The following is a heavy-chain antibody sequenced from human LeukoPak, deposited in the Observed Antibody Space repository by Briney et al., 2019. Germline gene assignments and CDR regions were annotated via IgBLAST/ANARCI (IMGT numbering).Heavy chain of an antibody. D-gene: IGHD3-16*01. V-gene: IGHV3-30-3*01. CDR1: GFTFTTYA. CDR3: ARLWGGNGYSGGSLNL. J-gene: IGHJ5*02. Sequence: GRSLRLSCAASGFTFTTYAINWVRQAPGKGLEWVAVMSYDGSNKYYADSVKGRFTISKDNSNNMVFLQMDRLRAEDTAVYYCARLWGGNGYSGGSLNLWGQGTLVTVSS. CDR2: MSYDGSNK.